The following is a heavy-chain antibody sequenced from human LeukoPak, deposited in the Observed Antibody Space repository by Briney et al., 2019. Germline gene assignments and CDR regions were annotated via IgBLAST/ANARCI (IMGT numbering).Heavy chain of an antibody. Sequence: PSETLSLTCSFSGGSISSSSYYWGWIRQPPGKGLEWIGSIHYGGSTYYNLSLKSRVTISVDTSKNQFSLQLSSVTAADTAVYYCARSRGYSYGTTFLDYWGQGTLVTVSS. J-gene: IGHJ4*02. D-gene: IGHD5-18*01. V-gene: IGHV4-39*07. CDR1: GGSISSSSYY. CDR3: ARSRGYSYGTTFLDY. CDR2: IHYGGST.